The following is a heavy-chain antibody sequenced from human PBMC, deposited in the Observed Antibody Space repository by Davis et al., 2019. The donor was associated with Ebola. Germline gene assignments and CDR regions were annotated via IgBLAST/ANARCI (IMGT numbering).Heavy chain of an antibody. CDR1: GFTFSSYS. V-gene: IGHV3-21*01. D-gene: IGHD3/OR15-3a*01. CDR3: AREEDWYDY. CDR2: ISSSSSYI. Sequence: GESLKISCAASGFTFSSYSMNWVRQAPGKGLEWVSCISSSSSYIYYADSVKGRFTISRDNSKNTLYLQMNSLRAEDTAVYYCAREEDWYDYWGQGTLVTVSS. J-gene: IGHJ4*02.